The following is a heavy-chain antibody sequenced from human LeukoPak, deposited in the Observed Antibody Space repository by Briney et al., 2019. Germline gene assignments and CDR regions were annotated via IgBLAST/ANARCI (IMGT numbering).Heavy chain of an antibody. CDR3: ARDRLGSSGWYIPSNYYYYYGMDV. D-gene: IGHD6-19*01. V-gene: IGHV3-74*01. Sequence: GGSLRLSCAASGFTFSSYWMHWVRQAPGKGLVWVSRINSDGSSTSYADSVKGRFTISRDNAKNTLYLQMNSLRAEDTAVYYCARDRLGSSGWYIPSNYYYYYGMDVWGQGTTVTVSS. J-gene: IGHJ6*02. CDR1: GFTFSSYW. CDR2: INSDGSST.